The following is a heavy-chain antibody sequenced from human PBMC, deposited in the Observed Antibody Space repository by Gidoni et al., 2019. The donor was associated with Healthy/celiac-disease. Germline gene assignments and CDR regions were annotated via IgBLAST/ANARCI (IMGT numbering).Heavy chain of an antibody. CDR2: IYYSGST. CDR1: GGSISSYY. D-gene: IGHD7-27*01. J-gene: IGHJ6*02. Sequence: QVQLQESGPGLVKPSETLSLTCTVSGGSISSYYWSWIRQPPGKGLEWIGYIYYSGSTNYNPSLKSRVTISVDTSKNQFSLKLSSVTAADTAVYYCARDPGSRIYYYGMDVWGQGTTVTVSS. CDR3: ARDPGSRIYYYGMDV. V-gene: IGHV4-59*01.